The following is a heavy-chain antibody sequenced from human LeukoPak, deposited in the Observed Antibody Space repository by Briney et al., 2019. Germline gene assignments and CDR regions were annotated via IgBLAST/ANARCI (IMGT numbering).Heavy chain of an antibody. J-gene: IGHJ4*02. CDR2: ISSSSSYI. D-gene: IGHD4-23*01. CDR3: ASLLSSYGGNLR. V-gene: IGHV3-21*01. CDR1: GFTFSDYW. Sequence: GGSLTLSCAASGFTFSDYWMSWVRQAPGKGLEWVSSISSSSSYIYYADSVKGRFTISRDNAKNSLYLQMNSLRAEDTAVYYCASLLSSYGGNLRGGQGTLVTVSS.